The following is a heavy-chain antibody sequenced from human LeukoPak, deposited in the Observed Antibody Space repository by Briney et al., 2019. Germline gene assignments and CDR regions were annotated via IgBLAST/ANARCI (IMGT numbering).Heavy chain of an antibody. CDR1: GDSVSSNSAA. D-gene: IGHD3-22*01. CDR2: TYYRSKWYN. Sequence: SPTLSLTCAISGDSVSSNSAAWNWIRQSPSRGLEWLGRTYYRSKWYNDYAVSVKSRITINPDTSKNPFSLQLNSVTPEDTAVYYCARGRYYYDSSGSWFDPWGQGTLVTVSS. V-gene: IGHV6-1*01. J-gene: IGHJ5*02. CDR3: ARGRYYYDSSGSWFDP.